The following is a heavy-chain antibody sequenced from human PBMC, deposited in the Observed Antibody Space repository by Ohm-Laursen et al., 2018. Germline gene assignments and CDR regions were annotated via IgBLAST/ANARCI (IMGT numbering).Heavy chain of an antibody. J-gene: IGHJ4*02. D-gene: IGHD6-13*01. CDR1: GFDLGYCW. CDR3: ARDPPEDSSWYADY. Sequence: SLRLSCTASGFDLGYCWMSWVRQAPGKGLEWVANIKPDASEEHYVDSVKGRFTISRDNANNSVYLQMNSLRAEDTAVYYCARDPPEDSSWYADYWGQGTLVTVSP. CDR2: IKPDASEE. V-gene: IGHV3-7*01.